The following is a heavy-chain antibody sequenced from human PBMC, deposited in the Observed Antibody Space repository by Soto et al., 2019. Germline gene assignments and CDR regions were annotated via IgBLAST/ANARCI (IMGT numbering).Heavy chain of an antibody. V-gene: IGHV1-69*01. CDR3: ARQGGGPIVVVTAMRDAFDL. D-gene: IGHD2-21*02. J-gene: IGHJ3*01. CDR2: IIPIFGTA. Sequence: QVQLVQSGAEVKKPGSSVKVSCKASGGTFSSYAISWVRQAPGQGLEWMGGIIPIFGTANYAQKFQGRVSITADESTSTSYMELSSLRSEDTAVYYCARQGGGPIVVVTAMRDAFDLWGQGTMVTVSS. CDR1: GGTFSSYA.